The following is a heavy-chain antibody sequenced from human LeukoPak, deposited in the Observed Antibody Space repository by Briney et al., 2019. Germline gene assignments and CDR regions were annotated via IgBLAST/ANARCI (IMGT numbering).Heavy chain of an antibody. Sequence: GESLKISCKGSGYSFSSYWIAWVRQMPGKGLELMGIIYPGDSDTRYSPSFQGQVTISADKSITTAYLQWSSLKASDTAMYYCARQGSTESRIDYWGQGTLVTVSS. V-gene: IGHV5-51*01. D-gene: IGHD3-10*01. CDR1: GYSFSSYW. CDR3: ARQGSTESRIDY. CDR2: IYPGDSDT. J-gene: IGHJ4*02.